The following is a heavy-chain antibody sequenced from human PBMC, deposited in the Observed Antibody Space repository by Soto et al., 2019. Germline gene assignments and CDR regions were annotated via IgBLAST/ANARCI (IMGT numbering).Heavy chain of an antibody. J-gene: IGHJ4*02. V-gene: IGHV1-18*01. D-gene: IGHD3-10*01. Sequence: ASVKVSCTASDYTFTSYGINWVRQAPGQGLEWMGWISAYNGNTNYAQHLQGRITMTTDTSTTTAYMELRSLRSDDTAVYYCARSASTVRGVKRSFDYWGQGTPVTVSS. CDR1: DYTFTSYG. CDR3: ARSASTVRGVKRSFDY. CDR2: ISAYNGNT.